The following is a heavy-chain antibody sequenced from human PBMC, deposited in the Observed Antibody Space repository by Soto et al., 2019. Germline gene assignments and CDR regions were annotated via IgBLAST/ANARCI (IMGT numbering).Heavy chain of an antibody. J-gene: IGHJ6*02. CDR3: ARRTWGMDV. D-gene: IGHD2-8*01. CDR2: IFHSGNT. CDR1: SGSIGTTNW. V-gene: IGHV4-4*02. Sequence: QVQLQESGPGLVKPSGTLSLTCAVSSGSIGTTNWWSWVRQTPGKGLEWIGEIFHSGNTYYNPSLESRVTISVDTSKTQFSLNLRSVTAADTAVYYCARRTWGMDVWGQGTTVTVSS.